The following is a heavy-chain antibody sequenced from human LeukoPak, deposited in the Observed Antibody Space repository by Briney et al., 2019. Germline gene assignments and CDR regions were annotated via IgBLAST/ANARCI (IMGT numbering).Heavy chain of an antibody. V-gene: IGHV3-43*01. CDR2: ISWDGGST. J-gene: IGHJ6*02. Sequence: GGSLRLSCAASGFPFSTHVMHWVRQAPGKGLEWVSLISWDGGSTYYADSVKGRFTISRDNSKNSLYLQMNSLRTEDTALYYCAKALYSSSFRVPAMDVWGQGTTVTVSS. D-gene: IGHD6-13*01. CDR3: AKALYSSSFRVPAMDV. CDR1: GFPFSTHV.